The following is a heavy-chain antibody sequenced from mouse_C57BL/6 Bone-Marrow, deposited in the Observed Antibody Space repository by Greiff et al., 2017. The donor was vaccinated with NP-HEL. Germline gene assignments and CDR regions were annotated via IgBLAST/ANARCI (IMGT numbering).Heavy chain of an antibody. Sequence: VQLQQSGPVLVKPGPSVKISCKASGFTFTDYYMHWVKQSHGKSLEWIGLVYPYNGGTSYNQKFKGKATFTVDTSSSTAYMELNSLTSEDSAVYYCRTLYYGSSYFDCWGQGTTLTVSS. J-gene: IGHJ2*01. CDR1: GFTFTDYY. CDR3: RTLYYGSSYFDC. V-gene: IGHV1-36*01. CDR2: VYPYNGGT. D-gene: IGHD1-1*01.